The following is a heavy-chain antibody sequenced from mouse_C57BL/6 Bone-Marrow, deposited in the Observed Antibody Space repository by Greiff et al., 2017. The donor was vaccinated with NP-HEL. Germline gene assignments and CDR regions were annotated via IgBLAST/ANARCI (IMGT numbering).Heavy chain of an antibody. V-gene: IGHV7-3*01. J-gene: IGHJ1*03. CDR2: IRNKANGYTT. Sequence: VQLKQSGGGLVQPGGSLSLSCAASGFTFTDYYMSWVRQPPGKALEWLGFIRNKANGYTTEYSASVKGRFTISRDNSQSILYLQMNALRAEDSATYYCARYNGNYGWYSDVWGTGTTVTVSS. D-gene: IGHD2-1*01. CDR3: ARYNGNYGWYSDV. CDR1: GFTFTDYY.